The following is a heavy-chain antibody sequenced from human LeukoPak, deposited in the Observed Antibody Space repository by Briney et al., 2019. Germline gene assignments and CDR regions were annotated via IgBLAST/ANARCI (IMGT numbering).Heavy chain of an antibody. J-gene: IGHJ4*02. V-gene: IGHV1-24*01. CDR1: GYTLTELS. CDR2: FDPEDGET. Sequence: ASVKVSCKVSGYTLTELSMHWVRQAPGKGLEWMGGFDPEDGETIYAQKFQGRVTMTEDTSTDTAYMELSSLRSEDTAVYYCATGALRGYDFWSGYPAFDYWGRGTLVTVSS. CDR3: ATGALRGYDFWSGYPAFDY. D-gene: IGHD3-3*01.